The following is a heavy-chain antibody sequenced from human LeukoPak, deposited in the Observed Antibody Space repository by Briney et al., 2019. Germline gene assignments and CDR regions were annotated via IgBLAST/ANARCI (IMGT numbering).Heavy chain of an antibody. CDR1: GGSITGFC. V-gene: IGHV4-59*08. Sequence: SETLSLTCTISGGSITGFCCSWIRQPPGEGLGWVGYVYYRGSTNYNNSLKSRLTISVDTSKNQYSLNLTSVTVADTAVYYCARHRGYAYGLNWFDPWGQGTLVTVSS. CDR3: ARHRGYAYGLNWFDP. J-gene: IGHJ5*02. D-gene: IGHD5-18*01. CDR2: VYYRGST.